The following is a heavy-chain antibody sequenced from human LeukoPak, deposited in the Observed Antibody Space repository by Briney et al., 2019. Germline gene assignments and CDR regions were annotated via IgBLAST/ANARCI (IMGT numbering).Heavy chain of an antibody. CDR3: ARVKDGSGSYKFRGWLAFDI. V-gene: IGHV1-2*04. Sequence: LGASVKVSCKASGYTFTGYYMHWVRQAPGQGLEWMGWINPNSGGTNYAQKFQGWVTMTRDTSISTAYMELSRLRSDDTAVYYCARVKDGSGSYKFRGWLAFDIWGQGTMVTVSS. CDR2: INPNSGGT. CDR1: GYTFTGYY. J-gene: IGHJ3*02. D-gene: IGHD3-10*01.